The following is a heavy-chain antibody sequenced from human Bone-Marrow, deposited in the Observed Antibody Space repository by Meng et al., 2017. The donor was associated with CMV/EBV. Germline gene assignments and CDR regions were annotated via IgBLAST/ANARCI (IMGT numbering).Heavy chain of an antibody. J-gene: IGHJ4*02. V-gene: IGHV3-15*01. CDR3: TTEGAYCSSTSCYEGPDY. D-gene: IGHD2-2*01. CDR1: GFTFSNAW. Sequence: GESLKISCAASGFTFSNAWMSWVRQAPGKGLEWVGRIKSKTDGGTTDYAAPVKGRFTISRDDSKNTLYLQMNSLKTEDTAVYYCTTEGAYCSSTSCYEGPDYWGQGTLVTVYS. CDR2: IKSKTDGGTT.